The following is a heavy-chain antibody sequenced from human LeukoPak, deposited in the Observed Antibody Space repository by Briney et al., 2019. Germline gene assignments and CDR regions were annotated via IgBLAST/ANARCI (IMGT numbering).Heavy chain of an antibody. J-gene: IGHJ4*02. CDR1: GGAISSYY. CDR3: ARDRELGY. Sequence: PSETLSLTCTVSGGAISSYYWGWIRQPPGKGLEWIGWSYHRGSTSYNPSLRSRVAILVDTSKNQFSLKLSSVTAADTAVYYCARDRELGYWGQGTLVTVSS. CDR2: SYHRGST. D-gene: IGHD1-1*01. V-gene: IGHV4-59*01.